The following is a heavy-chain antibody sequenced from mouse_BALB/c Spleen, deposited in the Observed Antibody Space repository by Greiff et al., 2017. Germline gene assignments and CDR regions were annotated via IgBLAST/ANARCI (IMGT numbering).Heavy chain of an antibody. D-gene: IGHD1-1*01. CDR1: GFTFSSYT. Sequence: EVPLVESGGGLVQPGGSLKLSCAASGFTFSSYTMSWVRQTPEKRLEWVAYISNGGGSTYYPDTVKGRFTISRDNAKNTLYLQMSSLKSEDTAMYYCARFTADNYFDYWGQGTTLTVSS. J-gene: IGHJ2*01. CDR2: ISNGGGST. CDR3: ARFTADNYFDY. V-gene: IGHV5-12-2*01.